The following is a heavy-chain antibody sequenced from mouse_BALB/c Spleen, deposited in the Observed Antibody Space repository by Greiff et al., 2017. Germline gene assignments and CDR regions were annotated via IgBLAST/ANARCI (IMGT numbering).Heavy chain of an antibody. Sequence: EVKLVESGGGLVQPGGSRKLSCAASGFTFSSFGMHWVRQAPEKGLEWVAYISSGSSTIYYADTVKGRFTISRDNPKNTLFLQMTSLRSEDTAMYYCARGLPYYAMDYWGQGTSVTVSS. CDR3: ARGLPYYAMDY. CDR2: ISSGSSTI. J-gene: IGHJ4*01. V-gene: IGHV5-17*02. CDR1: GFTFSSFG. D-gene: IGHD2-2*01.